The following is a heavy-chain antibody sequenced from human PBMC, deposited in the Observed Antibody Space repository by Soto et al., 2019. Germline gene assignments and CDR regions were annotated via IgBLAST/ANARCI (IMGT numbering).Heavy chain of an antibody. CDR2: IYYSGST. J-gene: IGHJ4*02. CDR1: GGSISSSSYY. Sequence: QLQLQESGPGLVKPSETLCLSCSVSGGSISSSSYYWGWIRQPPGKGLEWIGSIYYSGSTYYNPSLKRRVTISVDTSKNQFSLKLSSVTAADTAVYYCARVRSVVEYFDYWGQVTLVTVSS. CDR3: ARVRSVVEYFDY. V-gene: IGHV4-39*01. D-gene: IGHD2-15*01.